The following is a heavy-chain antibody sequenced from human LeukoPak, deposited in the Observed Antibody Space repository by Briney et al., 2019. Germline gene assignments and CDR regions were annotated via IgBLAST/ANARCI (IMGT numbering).Heavy chain of an antibody. CDR1: GFTFSSYA. D-gene: IGHD2-2*01. CDR3: AKDRGYCSSTSCYGGNWFDP. J-gene: IGHJ5*02. CDR2: ISGSGGST. Sequence: PGGSLRLSCAASGFTFSSYAMSWVRQAPGKGLEWVSAISGSGGSTYYADSVKGRFTISRDNSKNTLYLQMNSLRAEDTAVYYCAKDRGYCSSTSCYGGNWFDPWGQGTLVTVSS. V-gene: IGHV3-23*01.